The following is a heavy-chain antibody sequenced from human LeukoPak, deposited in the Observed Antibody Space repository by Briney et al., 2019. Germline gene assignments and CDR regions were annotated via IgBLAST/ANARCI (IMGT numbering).Heavy chain of an antibody. V-gene: IGHV3-21*01. Sequence: GGSLRLSCAASGFTFSSYSMNWVRQAPGKGLEWVSSISSSSSYIYYADSVKGRFTISRDNAKNSLYLQMNSLRAEDTAVYYCARAGDFWRTGNYYYYYMDVWSKGTTVTVSS. CDR1: GFTFSSYS. J-gene: IGHJ6*03. CDR3: ARAGDFWRTGNYYYYYMDV. CDR2: ISSSSSYI. D-gene: IGHD3-3*01.